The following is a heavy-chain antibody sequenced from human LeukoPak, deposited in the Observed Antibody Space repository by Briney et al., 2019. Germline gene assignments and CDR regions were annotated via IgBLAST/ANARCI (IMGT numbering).Heavy chain of an antibody. D-gene: IGHD3-22*01. J-gene: IGHJ4*02. CDR2: IRQDENEK. CDR1: GFTFSDFG. V-gene: IGHV3-7*01. CDR3: AREWDYDTSGYYPFF. Sequence: GGSLRLSSAASGFTFSDFGMHWVRQAPGKGLEWVANIRQDENEKYYVDSVKGRFTISRDNAKNSLYLQMNSLRAEDTAVYYCAREWDYDTSGYYPFFWGQGTLVTVSS.